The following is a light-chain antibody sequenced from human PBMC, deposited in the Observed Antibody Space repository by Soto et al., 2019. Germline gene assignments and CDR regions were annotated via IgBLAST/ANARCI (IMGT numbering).Light chain of an antibody. V-gene: IGLV2-14*01. CDR1: SSDVGGFNY. J-gene: IGLJ1*01. CDR2: EVS. CDR3: TSYTSSSNEV. Sequence: QSVMTQPASVSGSPGQSITISCTGTSSDVGGFNYVSWYRQHPGKAPKLMIYEVSNRPSGVSNRFSGSKSGNTASLTISGLQAEDEADYFCTSYTSSSNEVFGSGPKVTVL.